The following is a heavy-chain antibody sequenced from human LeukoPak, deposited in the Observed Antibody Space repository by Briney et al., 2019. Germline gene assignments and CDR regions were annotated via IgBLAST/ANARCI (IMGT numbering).Heavy chain of an antibody. D-gene: IGHD6-6*01. Sequence: GGSLRLSCAASGFTFSSYWMSWVRQAPGKGLEWVANIKQDGSEKYYVDSVKGRFTISRDNAKNSLYLQMNSLRAEDTALYYCARGPEGIAARLYYYYYMDVWGKGTTVTVSS. V-gene: IGHV3-7*03. CDR2: IKQDGSEK. CDR3: ARGPEGIAARLYYYYYMDV. J-gene: IGHJ6*03. CDR1: GFTFSSYW.